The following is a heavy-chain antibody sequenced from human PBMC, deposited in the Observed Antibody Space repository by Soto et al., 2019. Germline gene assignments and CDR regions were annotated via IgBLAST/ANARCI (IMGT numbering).Heavy chain of an antibody. V-gene: IGHV5-10-1*01. CDR2: IDPSDSYT. Sequence: GESLKISCQGSGYSFTSYWISWVRQMPGKGLEWMGRIDPSDSYTNYSPSFQGHVTISADKSISTAYLQWSSLKASDTAMYYCAIRQAAAGDPDPTCDYWGQGTLVTVSS. CDR1: GYSFTSYW. CDR3: AIRQAAAGDPDPTCDY. J-gene: IGHJ4*02. D-gene: IGHD6-13*01.